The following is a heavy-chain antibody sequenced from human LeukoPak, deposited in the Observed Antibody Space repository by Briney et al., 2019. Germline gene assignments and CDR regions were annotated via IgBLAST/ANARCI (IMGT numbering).Heavy chain of an antibody. Sequence: GGSLRLSCVASGFTFSTYWMNWVRQAPGKGLEWVANIKQDGSEKYYVDSVKGRFTISRDNAKNSLYLQMNSLRAEDTAVYYCARAQLTRDAANWGQGTLVTVSS. D-gene: IGHD1-1*01. V-gene: IGHV3-7*04. CDR1: GFTFSTYW. CDR3: ARAQLTRDAAN. J-gene: IGHJ4*02. CDR2: IKQDGSEK.